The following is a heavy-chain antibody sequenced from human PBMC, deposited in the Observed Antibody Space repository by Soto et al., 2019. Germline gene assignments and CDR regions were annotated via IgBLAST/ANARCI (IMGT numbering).Heavy chain of an antibody. CDR1: GGTFSNYV. CDR3: ARDMTRTVVPYFDF. D-gene: IGHD1-7*01. V-gene: IGHV1-69*06. Sequence: QVQLVQSGAEVKKPGSSVKVSCKASGGTFSNYVVTWVGQAPGQGLGWMGRIIPISGAANYAQKFQGRVTITADKSTSTSYMELSSLRSEDTAVYYCARDMTRTVVPYFDFWGQGTLVTVSS. CDR2: IIPISGAA. J-gene: IGHJ4*02.